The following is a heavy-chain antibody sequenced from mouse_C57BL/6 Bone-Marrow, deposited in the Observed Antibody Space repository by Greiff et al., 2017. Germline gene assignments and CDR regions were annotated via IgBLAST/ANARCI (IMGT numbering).Heavy chain of an antibody. Sequence: QVQLQQPGAELVKPGASVKLSCKASGYTFTSYWMHWVKQRPGQGLEWIGMIHPNSGSTNYNEKFKSKATLTVDKSSSTAYMQLSSLTSEDSAVYFCARRLTSYYCDQWGQGTTLTVSS. CDR1: GYTFTSYW. CDR3: ARRLTSYYCDQ. V-gene: IGHV1-64*01. CDR2: IHPNSGST. J-gene: IGHJ2*01.